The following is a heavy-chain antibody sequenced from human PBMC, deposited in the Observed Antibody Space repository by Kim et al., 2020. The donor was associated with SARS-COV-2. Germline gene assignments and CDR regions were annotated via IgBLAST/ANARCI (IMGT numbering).Heavy chain of an antibody. Sequence: ASVKVSCKVSGHSLNDFVIDWVRQSAGRGIVGIVWYSPKNRQTFYSKECQGILTMTEDSSTDTAYLELASHTSDDTGVYWCTVGSTAGTWTCVDPWGQGTLVTVSS. CDR1: GHSLNDFV. CDR3: TVGSTAGTWTCVDP. D-gene: IGHD1-1*01. CDR2: YSPKNRQT. V-gene: IGHV1-24*01. J-gene: IGHJ5*02.